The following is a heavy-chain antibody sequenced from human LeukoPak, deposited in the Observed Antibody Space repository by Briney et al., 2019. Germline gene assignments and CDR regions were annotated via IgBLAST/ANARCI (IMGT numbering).Heavy chain of an antibody. D-gene: IGHD6-19*01. Sequence: AGGSLRLSCAASGFTFSSYSMNWVRQAPGKGLEWVSYISSSSSTIYYADSVKGRFTISRDNAKNSLYLQMNSLRAEDTAVYYCATLIAVAGTDYWGQGTLVTVSS. V-gene: IGHV3-48*04. CDR3: ATLIAVAGTDY. CDR1: GFTFSSYS. CDR2: ISSSSSTI. J-gene: IGHJ4*02.